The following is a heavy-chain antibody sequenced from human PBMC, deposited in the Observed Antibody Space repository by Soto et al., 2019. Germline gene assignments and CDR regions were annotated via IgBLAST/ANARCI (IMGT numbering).Heavy chain of an antibody. Sequence: ASVKVSCKASGYTFTSYDINWVRQATGQGLEWMGWMNPNSGNTGYAQKFQGRVTMTRNTSISTAYMELSSLRSEDTAVYYCARGVFYCSSTRCYWFDPWSQGTLVTVSS. V-gene: IGHV1-8*01. J-gene: IGHJ5*02. D-gene: IGHD2-2*01. CDR2: MNPNSGNT. CDR3: ARGVFYCSSTRCYWFDP. CDR1: GYTFTSYD.